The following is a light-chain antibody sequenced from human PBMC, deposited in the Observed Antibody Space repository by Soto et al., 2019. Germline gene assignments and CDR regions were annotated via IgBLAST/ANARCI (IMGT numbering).Light chain of an antibody. CDR3: QHYHNWPPYT. CDR2: GAS. CDR1: QSIGDT. Sequence: EIVMTQSPATLSVSPGGRATLSCRASQSIGDTLAWYQLKPGQAPRLLIYGASSRVTGFPARFSGSGSGTEFSLTINSLQSEDFAVYYCQHYHNWPPYTFGQGTKVDIK. J-gene: IGKJ2*01. V-gene: IGKV3-15*01.